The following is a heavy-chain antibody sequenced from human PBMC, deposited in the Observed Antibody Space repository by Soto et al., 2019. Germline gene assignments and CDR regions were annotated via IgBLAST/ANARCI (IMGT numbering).Heavy chain of an antibody. V-gene: IGHV4-31*03. CDR3: ARDPSTMVRGAPLFAQGAPPYDGMDV. CDR2: IYYSGST. D-gene: IGHD3-10*01. Sequence: QVQLQESGPGLVKPSQTLSLTCTVSGGSISSGGYYWSWIRQHPGKGLEWIGYIYYSGSTYYNPSLKSRVTISVDTSKNQFSLKLSSVTAADTAVYYCARDPSTMVRGAPLFAQGAPPYDGMDVWGQGTTVTVSS. CDR1: GGSISSGGYY. J-gene: IGHJ6*02.